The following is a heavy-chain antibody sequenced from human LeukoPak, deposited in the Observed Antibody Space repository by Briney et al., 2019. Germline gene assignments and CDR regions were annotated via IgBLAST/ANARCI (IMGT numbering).Heavy chain of an antibody. Sequence: PSETLSLTCTVSGGSISSYYWSWIRQPPGKGLEWIGYIYYSGSTNYNPSLKGRVTISVDTSKNQFSLKLSSVTAADTAVYYCARYRLGCSSTSCPEYFDYWGQGTLVTVSS. CDR2: IYYSGST. V-gene: IGHV4-59*08. D-gene: IGHD2-2*01. CDR1: GGSISSYY. CDR3: ARYRLGCSSTSCPEYFDY. J-gene: IGHJ4*02.